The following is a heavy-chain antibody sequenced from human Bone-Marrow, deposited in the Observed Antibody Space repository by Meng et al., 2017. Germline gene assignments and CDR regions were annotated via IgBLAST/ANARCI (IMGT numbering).Heavy chain of an antibody. CDR1: GFTFSSYA. CDR3: ARFTPFDY. V-gene: IGHV3-30*01. Sequence: VQLVESGGGLVKPGGSLRLSCAASGFTFSSYAMHWVRQAPGKGLEWVAVISYDGSNKYYADSVKGRFTISRDNSKNTLYLQMNSLRAEDTAVYYCARFTPFDYWGQGTLVTVSS. J-gene: IGHJ4*02. CDR2: ISYDGSNK.